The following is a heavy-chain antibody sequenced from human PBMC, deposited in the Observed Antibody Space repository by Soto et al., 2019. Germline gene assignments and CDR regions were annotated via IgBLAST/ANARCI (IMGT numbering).Heavy chain of an antibody. CDR2: IGTAGDT. Sequence: EVQLVESGGGLVRPGGSLRLSCAASGFNFISYDIHWVRQATGKGLEWVSGIGTAGDTYYPGAVEGRFIMSRENAENSVYLEMNRLRPGDTAVYYCARGVLGPGDYYYGMDVWGQETTVTVFS. V-gene: IGHV3-13*01. J-gene: IGHJ6*02. CDR3: ARGVLGPGDYYYGMDV. CDR1: GFNFISYD. D-gene: IGHD2-8*02.